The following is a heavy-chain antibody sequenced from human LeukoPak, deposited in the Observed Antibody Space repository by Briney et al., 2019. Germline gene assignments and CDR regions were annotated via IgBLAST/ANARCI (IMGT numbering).Heavy chain of an antibody. CDR1: GYTFTSYG. D-gene: IGHD3-9*01. CDR2: MNPNSGNT. V-gene: IGHV1-8*02. Sequence: ASVKVSCKASGYTFTSYGISWVRQATGQGLEWMGWMNPNSGNTGYAQKFQGRVTMTRNTSISTAYMELSSLRSEDTAVYYCARSPTPTYYDILTGYVYWGQGTLVTVSS. CDR3: ARSPTPTYYDILTGYVY. J-gene: IGHJ4*02.